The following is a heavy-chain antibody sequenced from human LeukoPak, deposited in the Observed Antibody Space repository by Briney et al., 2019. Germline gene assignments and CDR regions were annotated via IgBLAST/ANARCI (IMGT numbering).Heavy chain of an antibody. D-gene: IGHD6-19*01. CDR2: IWYDGSNK. CDR1: GFTFRNHG. CDR3: AKAPTYSSGWYYFDY. V-gene: IGHV3-33*06. Sequence: PGGSLRLSCAASGFTFRNHGMHWVRQAPGKGLEWVAIIWYDGSNKYYADSVKGRFTISRDNSKNTLYLQMNSLRAEDTAVYYCAKAPTYSSGWYYFDYWGQGTLVTVSS. J-gene: IGHJ4*02.